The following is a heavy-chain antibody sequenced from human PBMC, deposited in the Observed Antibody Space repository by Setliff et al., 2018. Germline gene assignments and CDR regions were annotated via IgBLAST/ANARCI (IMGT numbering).Heavy chain of an antibody. CDR3: ARAPHYFDSTGSYFDF. CDR2: TYYGGST. J-gene: IGHJ4*02. V-gene: IGHV4-39*07. CDR1: GASISGNSYY. D-gene: IGHD3-22*01. Sequence: LSLTCTVSGASISGNSYYWAWIRQPPGKGLEWIVSTYYGGSTYYNPSLKSRVTMSVDTSKSQFSLKLTSVTAADTAVYYCARAPHYFDSTGSYFDFWGQGTLVTVS.